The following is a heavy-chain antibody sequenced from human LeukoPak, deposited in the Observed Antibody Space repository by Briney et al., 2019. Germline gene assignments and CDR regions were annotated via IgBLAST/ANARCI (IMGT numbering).Heavy chain of an antibody. CDR2: ISYDGSNK. D-gene: IGHD6-13*01. Sequence: QPRRSLRLSCAASGFTFSSYGMQSVRQAPGKGLEWVSVISYDGSNKYIANSVKGRFTISGNNSKNTLYVQMTSLIAEATALYYCARLNSPSWYNWFDPWGEGTLVTVSS. V-gene: IGHV3-30*03. CDR3: ARLNSPSWYNWFDP. CDR1: GFTFSSYG. J-gene: IGHJ5*02.